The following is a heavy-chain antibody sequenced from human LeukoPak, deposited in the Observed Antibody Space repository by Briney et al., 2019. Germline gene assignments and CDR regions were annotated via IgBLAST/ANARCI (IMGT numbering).Heavy chain of an antibody. CDR3: AREDKDTNYEDY. V-gene: IGHV1-18*01. D-gene: IGHD4-11*01. CDR1: GYTFTSYG. CDR2: ISAYNGNT. Sequence: GASVKVSCKASGYTFTSYGISWVRQAPGQGLEWMGWISAYNGNTNYAQKLQGRATLPTDTSTSTAYMEVRSLRSDDTAVYYCAREDKDTNYEDYWGQGTLVTVSS. J-gene: IGHJ4*02.